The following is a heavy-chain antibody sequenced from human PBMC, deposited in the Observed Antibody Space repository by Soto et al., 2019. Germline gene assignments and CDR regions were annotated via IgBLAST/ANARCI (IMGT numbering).Heavy chain of an antibody. V-gene: IGHV1-18*01. CDR1: GYTFTSYG. Sequence: ASVKVSCKASGYTFTSYGISWVRQAPGQGLEWMGWISAYNGNTNYAQKLQGRVTMTTDTSTSTAYMELRSLRSDDTAVYYCARTDTIFGVVIDGRFDYWGQGTLVTVSS. D-gene: IGHD3-3*01. J-gene: IGHJ4*02. CDR2: ISAYNGNT. CDR3: ARTDTIFGVVIDGRFDY.